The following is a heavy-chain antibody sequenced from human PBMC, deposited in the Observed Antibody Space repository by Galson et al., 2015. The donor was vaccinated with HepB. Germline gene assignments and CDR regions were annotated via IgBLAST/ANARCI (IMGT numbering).Heavy chain of an antibody. V-gene: IGHV1-69*02. CDR3: ARAGFESSGYDYGLSGFDY. D-gene: IGHD5-12*01. J-gene: IGHJ4*02. CDR1: GGTFSSYT. CDR2: IIPILGIA. Sequence: SVKVSCKASGGTFSSYTISWVRQAPGQGLEWMGRIIPILGIANYAQKFQGRVTITADKSTSTAYMELSSLRSEDTAVYYCARAGFESSGYDYGLSGFDYWGQGTLVTVSS.